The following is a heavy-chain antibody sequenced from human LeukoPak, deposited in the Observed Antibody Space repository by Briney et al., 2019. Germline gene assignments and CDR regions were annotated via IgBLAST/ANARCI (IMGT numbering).Heavy chain of an antibody. V-gene: IGHV1-2*02. Sequence: ASVKVSCKASGYTFTGYYMHWVRQAPGQGLEWMGWINPNRGGTNYAQKFQGRVTMTRDTSISTVYMEMSRLRSDDTAVYYCARESVPAVAARRGLNYWGQGTLVAVSS. J-gene: IGHJ4*02. CDR2: INPNRGGT. CDR1: GYTFTGYY. D-gene: IGHD6-6*01. CDR3: ARESVPAVAARRGLNY.